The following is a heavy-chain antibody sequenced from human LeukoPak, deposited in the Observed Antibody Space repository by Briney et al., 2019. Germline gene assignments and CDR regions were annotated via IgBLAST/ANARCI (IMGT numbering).Heavy chain of an antibody. CDR3: AREGTAGTNLNWFDP. J-gene: IGHJ5*02. Sequence: ASETLSLTCTVSGGSISSYYWSWIRQPPGKGLEWIGYISYSGSTNFNPSLKSRVTISVDTSKNQFSLKPSSVTAADTAVYYCAREGTAGTNLNWFDPWGQGTLVTVSS. V-gene: IGHV4-59*01. CDR2: ISYSGST. D-gene: IGHD1-1*01. CDR1: GGSISSYY.